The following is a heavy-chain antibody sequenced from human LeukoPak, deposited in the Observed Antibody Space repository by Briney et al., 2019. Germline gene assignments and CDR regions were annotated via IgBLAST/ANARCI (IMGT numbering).Heavy chain of an antibody. D-gene: IGHD3-3*01. V-gene: IGHV3-33*06. CDR3: AKTPGFGVVIIDY. CDR1: GFTFSSYG. J-gene: IGHJ4*02. Sequence: GGSLRLSCAASGFTFSSYGMHWVRQAPGKGLEWVAVISYDGSNKYYADSVKGRFTISRDNSKNTLYLQMNSLRAEDTAVYYFAKTPGFGVVIIDYWGQGALVTVSS. CDR2: ISYDGSNK.